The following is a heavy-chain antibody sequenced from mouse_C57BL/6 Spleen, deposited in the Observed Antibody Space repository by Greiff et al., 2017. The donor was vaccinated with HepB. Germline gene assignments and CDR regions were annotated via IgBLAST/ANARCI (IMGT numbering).Heavy chain of an antibody. Sequence: VQLKQSGAELVRPGASVKLSCTASGFNIKDYYMHWVKQRPEQGLEWIGRIDPEDGDTEYAPKFQGKATMTADTSSNTAYLQLSSLTSEDTAVYYCTTVARTGYAMDYWGQGTSVTVSS. CDR1: GFNIKDYY. V-gene: IGHV14-1*01. CDR3: TTVARTGYAMDY. CDR2: IDPEDGDT. D-gene: IGHD3-1*01. J-gene: IGHJ4*01.